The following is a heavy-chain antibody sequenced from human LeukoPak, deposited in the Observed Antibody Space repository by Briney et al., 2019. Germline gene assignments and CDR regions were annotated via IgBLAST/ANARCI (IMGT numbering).Heavy chain of an antibody. D-gene: IGHD6-13*01. V-gene: IGHV4-38-2*02. CDR1: GYSISSGHY. CDR2: FYHGGST. Sequence: ASETLSLTCTVSGYSISSGHYWDWLRQPPGKGLEWIGTFYHGGSTYYNPSLKSRVTISVDTSKNQCSLKLRSVTAADTAVYYCARHQRGAAAAPFDYWGQGTLVTVSS. J-gene: IGHJ4*02. CDR3: ARHQRGAAAAPFDY.